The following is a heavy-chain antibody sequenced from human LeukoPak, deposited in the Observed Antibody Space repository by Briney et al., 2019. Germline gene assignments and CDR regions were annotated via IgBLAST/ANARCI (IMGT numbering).Heavy chain of an antibody. J-gene: IGHJ3*01. D-gene: IGHD6-6*01. CDR1: GFTFSGFW. CDR2: INSDGSEG. V-gene: IGHV3-7*03. Sequence: GGSLRLSCAVSGFTFSGFWMSWSRQAPGKGLEWVASINSDGSEGYYADVVKGRFAISRDNAKNSLYPQINSLRAEDTAVYYCARSSYSSSSSVWGQGTMVTVSS. CDR3: ARSSYSSSSSV.